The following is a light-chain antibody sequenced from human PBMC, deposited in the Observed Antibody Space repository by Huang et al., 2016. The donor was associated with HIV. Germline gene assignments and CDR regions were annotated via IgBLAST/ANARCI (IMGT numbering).Light chain of an antibody. J-gene: IGKJ1*01. CDR3: QQYYSTPRT. V-gene: IGKV4-1*01. CDR2: WAS. Sequence: DIVMTQSPDSLAVSLGERTTINCRSSQSLLYRSNNKNYLAWYQQKQGQPPKLLISWASTRESGVPDRFSGGGSGTDFTLTITSLQAEDVAVYYCQQYYSTPRTFGQGTKVEIK. CDR1: QSLLYRSNNKNY.